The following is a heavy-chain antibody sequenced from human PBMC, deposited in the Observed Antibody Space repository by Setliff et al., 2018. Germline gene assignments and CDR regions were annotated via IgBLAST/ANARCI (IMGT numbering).Heavy chain of an antibody. D-gene: IGHD6-6*01. CDR1: GVSVNSLTW. Sequence: PSETLSLTCAVSGVSVNSLTWWSWVRQTPGKGLEWIGFIYHDGNPQFNPSVNYNPSLKSRVTISMTAADTAVYYCARGRNIAARLLDSWGQGTLVTVSS. J-gene: IGHJ4*02. V-gene: IGHV4-4*02. CDR3: ARGRNIAARLLDS. CDR2: IYHDGNP.